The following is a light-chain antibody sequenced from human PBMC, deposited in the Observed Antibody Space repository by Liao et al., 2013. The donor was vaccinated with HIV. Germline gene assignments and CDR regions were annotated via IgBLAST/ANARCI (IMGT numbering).Light chain of an antibody. Sequence: SNELTQPPSVSVSPGQTATIACSGDELGNKYVCWYQQKPGQSPVLVIYQDNKRPSGIPERFSGSNSGNTATLTISGTQAMDEADYYCQAWDSNEVIFGGGTKLSVL. CDR3: QAWDSNEVI. CDR2: QDN. CDR1: ELGNKY. V-gene: IGLV3-1*01. J-gene: IGLJ2*01.